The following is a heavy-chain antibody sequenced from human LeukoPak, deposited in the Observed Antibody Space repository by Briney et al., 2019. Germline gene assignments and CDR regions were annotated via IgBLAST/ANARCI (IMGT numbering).Heavy chain of an antibody. CDR1: GGSFSGYY. CDR3: ARSVPYYYDSSGGADAFDI. CDR2: INHSGST. Sequence: SETLSLTCAVYGGSFSGYYWSWIRQPPGKGLEWIGEINHSGSTNYNPSLKSRVTMSVDTSKNQFSLKLSSVTAAGTAVYYCARSVPYYYDSSGGADAFDIWGQGTMVTVSS. V-gene: IGHV4-34*01. D-gene: IGHD3-22*01. J-gene: IGHJ3*02.